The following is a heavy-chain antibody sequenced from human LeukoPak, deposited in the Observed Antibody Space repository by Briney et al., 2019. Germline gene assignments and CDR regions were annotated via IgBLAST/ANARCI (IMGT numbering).Heavy chain of an antibody. CDR1: GGSISSYY. D-gene: IGHD3-10*01. CDR2: IFYSGST. Sequence: SETLSLTCTVSGGSISSYYWSWIRQPPGKGLEWIGYIFYSGSTNYNPSLKSRVTISVDTSKNQFSLKLSSVTAADTAVYYCARHSLRGDDAFDIWGQGTMVTVSS. CDR3: ARHSLRGDDAFDI. J-gene: IGHJ3*02. V-gene: IGHV4-59*08.